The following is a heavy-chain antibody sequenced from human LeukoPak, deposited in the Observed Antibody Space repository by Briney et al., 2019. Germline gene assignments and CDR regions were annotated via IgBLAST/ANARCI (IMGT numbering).Heavy chain of an antibody. J-gene: IGHJ6*03. CDR2: IYYSGST. CDR1: GGSISSYY. V-gene: IGHV4-59*01. CDR3: ARGGSSSGTFYYYYYMDV. D-gene: IGHD2-15*01. Sequence: SSETLSLTCTVSGGSISSYYWSWIRQPPGKGLEWIGYIYYSGSTNYNPSLKSRVTISVDTSKNQFSLKLSSVTAADTAVYYCARGGSSSGTFYYYYYMDVWGKGTTVTVSS.